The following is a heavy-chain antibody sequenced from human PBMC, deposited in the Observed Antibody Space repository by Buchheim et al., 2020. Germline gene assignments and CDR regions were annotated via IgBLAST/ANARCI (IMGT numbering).Heavy chain of an antibody. CDR1: GFTFSSYE. CDR2: ISSSGSTI. CDR3: ARDPSTYYDILNSSPTLDY. D-gene: IGHD3-9*01. Sequence: EVQLVESGGGLVQPGGSLRLSCAASGFTFSSYEMNWVRQAPGKGLEWVSYISSSGSTIYYADSVKGRFTISRDNAKNSLYLQMNSLRAEDTAAYYCARDPSTYYDILNSSPTLDYWGQGTL. V-gene: IGHV3-48*03. J-gene: IGHJ4*02.